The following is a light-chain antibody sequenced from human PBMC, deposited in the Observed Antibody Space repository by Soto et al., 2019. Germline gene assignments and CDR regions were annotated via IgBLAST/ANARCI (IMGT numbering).Light chain of an antibody. V-gene: IGKV3-20*01. CDR2: GAS. J-gene: IGKJ1*01. CDR3: QHYGGPPPWT. CDR1: QSVGSY. Sequence: ENVLTQSPGTLSLSPGERATLSCRSSQSVGSYLGWYQKKPGQAPRLLIYGASHRSTDTTDRFSGSGSGTDFTLTISRLEPEDYAEYYCQHYGGPPPWTFGQGPKVAIK.